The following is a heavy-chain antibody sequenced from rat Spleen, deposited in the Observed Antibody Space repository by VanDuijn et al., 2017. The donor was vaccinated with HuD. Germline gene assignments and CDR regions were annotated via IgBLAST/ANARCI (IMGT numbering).Heavy chain of an antibody. CDR2: ISSDGGGA. J-gene: IGHJ3*01. CDR1: GFTFSDFY. CDR3: ARHNSGYGVMDA. V-gene: IGHV5-7*01. Sequence: EVQLVESGGGVVQPGRSLKLSCATSGFTFSDFYMAWVRQAPTQGLEWVASISSDGGGAYYRDSVKGRFTISRDNAKSTLYLQMDSLRSEDTATYYCARHNSGYGVMDAWGQGTLVTVSS. D-gene: IGHD4-3*01.